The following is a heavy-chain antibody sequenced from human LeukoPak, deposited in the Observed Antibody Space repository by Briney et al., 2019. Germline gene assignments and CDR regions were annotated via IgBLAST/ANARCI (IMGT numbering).Heavy chain of an antibody. CDR2: IYYSGST. D-gene: IGHD3-3*01. J-gene: IGHJ5*02. CDR3: ARFRYYDFWSGHNWSDP. V-gene: IGHV4-59*01. CDR1: GGSISSYY. Sequence: SETLSLTCTVSGGSISSYYWSWIRQPPGKGLEWIGYIYYSGSTNYNPSLKSRVTISVDTSKNQFSLKLSSVTAADTAVYYCARFRYYDFWSGHNWSDPWGQGTLVTVSS.